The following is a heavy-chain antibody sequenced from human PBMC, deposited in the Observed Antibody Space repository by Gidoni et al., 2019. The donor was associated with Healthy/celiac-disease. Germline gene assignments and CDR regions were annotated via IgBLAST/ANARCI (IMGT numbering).Heavy chain of an antibody. J-gene: IGHJ4*02. D-gene: IGHD6-13*01. CDR1: GGSISSSNW. Sequence: QVQLQESGPGLVKPSGTLSLTCAVSGGSISSSNWCSWVRQPPGKGLEWIGEIYHSGSTNYNPSLKSRVTISGDKSKNQFSLKLSSVTAADTAVYYCASDDSSSHSPLDYWGQGTLVTVSS. CDR3: ASDDSSSHSPLDY. V-gene: IGHV4-4*02. CDR2: IYHSGST.